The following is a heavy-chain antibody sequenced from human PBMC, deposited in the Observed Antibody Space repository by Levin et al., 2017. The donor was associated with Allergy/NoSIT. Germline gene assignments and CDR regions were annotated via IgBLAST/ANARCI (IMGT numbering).Heavy chain of an antibody. J-gene: IGHJ2*01. CDR3: ARKGEITGESYWYFDF. CDR2: INHSGST. Sequence: SQTLSLTCAVYGGSFSGSYWSWIRQPPGKGLEWIGEINHSGSTDHNPSLKSRATISVDTSKNQFSLKLSFVTAADTAVYYCARKGEITGESYWYFDFWGRGSLVTVSS. CDR1: GGSFSGSY. D-gene: IGHD1-14*01. V-gene: IGHV4-34*04.